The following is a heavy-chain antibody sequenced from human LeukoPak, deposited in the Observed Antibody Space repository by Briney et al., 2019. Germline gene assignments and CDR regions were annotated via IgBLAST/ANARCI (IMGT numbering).Heavy chain of an antibody. J-gene: IGHJ4*02. V-gene: IGHV4-39*01. D-gene: IGHD6-25*01. CDR3: ARLFPLDIIAANGESDY. Sequence: PSETLSLTCTVSGGSISSSSYYWGWIRQPPGKGLEWIGSIYYSGSTYYNPPLKSRVTISVDTSKNQFSLKLSSVTAADTAVYYCARLFPLDIIAANGESDYWGQGTLVTVSS. CDR2: IYYSGST. CDR1: GGSISSSSYY.